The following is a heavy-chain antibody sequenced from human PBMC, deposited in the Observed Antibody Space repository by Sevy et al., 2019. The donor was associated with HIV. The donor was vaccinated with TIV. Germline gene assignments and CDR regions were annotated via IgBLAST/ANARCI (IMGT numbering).Heavy chain of an antibody. CDR2: HFYSGST. Sequence: SETLSLTCTVSGDSVSSGNYYWSWIRQPPGKGLEWIGYHFYSGSTTYNPSLKSRVTISVDRSKNQFSLKLRSVTAADTAVYYCARTLRGDFDSSASAFDIWGQGTMVTVSS. CDR3: ARTLRGDFDSSASAFDI. CDR1: GDSVSSGNYY. J-gene: IGHJ3*02. V-gene: IGHV4-61*01. D-gene: IGHD3-22*01.